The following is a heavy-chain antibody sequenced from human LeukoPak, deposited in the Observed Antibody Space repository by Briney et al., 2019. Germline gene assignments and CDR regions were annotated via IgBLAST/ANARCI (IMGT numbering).Heavy chain of an antibody. V-gene: IGHV4-34*01. CDR1: GGSFSGYY. CDR2: INHSGST. CDR3: ARARASRPSHYYGSGSRTHNWFDP. Sequence: SETLSLTCAVYGGSFSGYYWSWIRQPPGKGPEWIGEINHSGSTNYNPSLKSRVTISVDTSKNQFSLKLSSVTAADTAVYYCARARASRPSHYYGSGSRTHNWFDPWGQGTLVTVSS. D-gene: IGHD3-10*01. J-gene: IGHJ5*02.